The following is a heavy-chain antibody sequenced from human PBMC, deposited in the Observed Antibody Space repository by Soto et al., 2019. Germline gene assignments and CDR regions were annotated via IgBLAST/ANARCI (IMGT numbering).Heavy chain of an antibody. D-gene: IGHD2-21*02. Sequence: GGSLRLSCAASGFTFSDHYMDWVRQAPGKGLEWVGRIRNKANSQTTEYAASVKGRFTISRDDSENSLYLQMNSLKTEDTAVYYCTTAYCGGDCYSYKYFDYWGQGTLVTVSS. CDR3: TTAYCGGDCYSYKYFDY. CDR1: GFTFSDHY. V-gene: IGHV3-72*01. J-gene: IGHJ4*02. CDR2: IRNKANSQTT.